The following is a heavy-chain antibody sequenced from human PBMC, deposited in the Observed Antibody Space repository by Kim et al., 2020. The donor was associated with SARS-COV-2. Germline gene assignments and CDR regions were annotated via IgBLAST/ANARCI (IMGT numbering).Heavy chain of an antibody. J-gene: IGHJ6*02. CDR1: GGSISSGGYY. CDR2: IYYSGST. V-gene: IGHV4-31*03. CDR3: ARGEGYYDSSGYYFNGMDV. D-gene: IGHD3-22*01. Sequence: SETPSLTCTVSGGSISSGGYYWSWIRQHPGKGLEWIGYIYYSGSTYYNPSLKSRVTISVDTSKNQFSLKLSSVTAADTAVYYCARGEGYYDSSGYYFNGMDVWGQGTTVTVSS.